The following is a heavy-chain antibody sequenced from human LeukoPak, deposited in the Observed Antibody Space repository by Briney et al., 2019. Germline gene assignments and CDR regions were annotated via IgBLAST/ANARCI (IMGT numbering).Heavy chain of an antibody. CDR1: GGTFSSYA. J-gene: IGHJ4*02. CDR2: IIPIIGIA. Sequence: GASVKVSCKSSGGTFSSYAISWVRQAPGQGLEWMGRIIPIIGIANYAQKFQGRVTITADKATSTAYMELSSLRSEDTAVYYCARDSSTASSGWYGYWGQGTLVTVSS. D-gene: IGHD6-19*01. CDR3: ARDSSTASSGWYGY. V-gene: IGHV1-69*04.